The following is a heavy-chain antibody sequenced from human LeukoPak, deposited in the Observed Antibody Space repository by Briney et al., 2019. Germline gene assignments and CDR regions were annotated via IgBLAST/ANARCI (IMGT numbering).Heavy chain of an antibody. V-gene: IGHV3-74*01. Sequence: GGSLRLSCAASGFTVSSYWIHWVRQAPGKWLVCVSRIDSDGSSTSYADSVKCRFTISSDNAKNTLYLQMNSLRGEDTAVYYCARGIPVDWFHTLHNWFDPWGQGTLVTVSS. D-gene: IGHD3/OR15-3a*01. CDR3: ARGIPVDWFHTLHNWFDP. J-gene: IGHJ5*02. CDR2: IDSDGSST. CDR1: GFTVSSYW.